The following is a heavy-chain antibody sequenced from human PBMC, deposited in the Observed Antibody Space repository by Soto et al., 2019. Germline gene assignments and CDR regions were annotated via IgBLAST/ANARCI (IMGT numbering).Heavy chain of an antibody. CDR1: GFTFSSYA. J-gene: IGHJ6*02. D-gene: IGHD6-13*01. CDR2: ISYDGSNK. Sequence: LRLSCAASGFTFSSYAMHWVRQAPGKGLEWVAVISYDGSNKYYADSVKGRFTISRDNSKNTLYLQMNSLRAEDTAVYYCARGLVSNIAAAATSYYYYYGMDVWGQGTTVTVSS. CDR3: ARGLVSNIAAAATSYYYYYGMDV. V-gene: IGHV3-30-3*01.